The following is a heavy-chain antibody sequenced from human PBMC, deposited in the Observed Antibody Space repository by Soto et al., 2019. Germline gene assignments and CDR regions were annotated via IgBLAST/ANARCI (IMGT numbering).Heavy chain of an antibody. D-gene: IGHD3-10*01. J-gene: IGHJ5*02. CDR1: GFPFNTYG. Sequence: QVQLVQSGGGVVQSGRSLRLSCISSGFPFNTYGMFWARQAPGTGLEWVAGIWYDGSYRYYVDSVKGRFTVSRDNSKNTVYLEMNNLRAEDTAVYYCARISGSGHLGWFDPWGQGTLVTVSS. CDR2: IWYDGSYR. V-gene: IGHV3-33*01. CDR3: ARISGSGHLGWFDP.